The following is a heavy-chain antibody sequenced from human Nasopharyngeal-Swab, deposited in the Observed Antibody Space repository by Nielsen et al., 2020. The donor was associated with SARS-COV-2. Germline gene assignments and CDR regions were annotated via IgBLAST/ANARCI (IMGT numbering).Heavy chain of an antibody. V-gene: IGHV3-30*18. CDR2: ISNDGRKK. Sequence: GGSLRLSFAPSGFTFSATGMHWVRQAPGKGLEWVSVISNDGRKKYYVDSVKGRFTISRDNSKNTVYLQMNSLRAEDTAVYYCAKDPLLGFSFGRMEVWGQGTTVTVSS. CDR3: AKDPLLGFSFGRMEV. J-gene: IGHJ6*02. CDR1: GFTFSATG. D-gene: IGHD2/OR15-2a*01.